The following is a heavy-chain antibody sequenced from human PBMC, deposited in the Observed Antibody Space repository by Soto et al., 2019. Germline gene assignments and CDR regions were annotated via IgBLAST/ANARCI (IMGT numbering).Heavy chain of an antibody. V-gene: IGHV3-23*01. Sequence: PGGSLRLSCAASGFTFSSYAMSWVRQAPGKGLEWVSAISGSGGSTYYADSVKGRFTISRDNSKNTLYLQMNSLRAEDTAVYYCAKDPVFHYYGSGSYDAFDIWGQGTMVTVSS. CDR2: ISGSGGST. CDR3: AKDPVFHYYGSGSYDAFDI. CDR1: GFTFSSYA. D-gene: IGHD3-10*01. J-gene: IGHJ3*02.